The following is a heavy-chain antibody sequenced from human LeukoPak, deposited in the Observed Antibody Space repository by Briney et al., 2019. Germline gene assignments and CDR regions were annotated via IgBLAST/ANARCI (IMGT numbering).Heavy chain of an antibody. CDR2: LRYDETNS. Sequence: GGSLRLSCAASGFTFSSYGMHWVRQAPGKGLEWVAFLRYDETNSQYGDSVKGRFTISRDISKNTLYLQMNSLRPEDTAIYYCAKNRHYDFWTGGGGSYFDYWGQGTLVIVSS. D-gene: IGHD3-3*01. CDR1: GFTFSSYG. J-gene: IGHJ4*02. CDR3: AKNRHYDFWTGGGGSYFDY. V-gene: IGHV3-30*02.